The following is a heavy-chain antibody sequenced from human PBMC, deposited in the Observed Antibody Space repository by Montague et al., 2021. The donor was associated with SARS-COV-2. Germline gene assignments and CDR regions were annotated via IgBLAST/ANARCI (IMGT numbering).Heavy chain of an antibody. CDR3: ARDGTAGDWFDP. D-gene: IGHD1-26*01. CDR1: GGSIRSENYY. CDR2: IHYSGST. J-gene: IGHJ5*02. Sequence: TLSLTCTVSGGSIRSENYYWSWIRQHPGKGLEWIGYIHYSGSTDYNPSLNSRASISVDTSKNQFSLKLRSVTAADTAVYFCARDGTAGDWFDPWGQGTLVTVSS. V-gene: IGHV4-31*03.